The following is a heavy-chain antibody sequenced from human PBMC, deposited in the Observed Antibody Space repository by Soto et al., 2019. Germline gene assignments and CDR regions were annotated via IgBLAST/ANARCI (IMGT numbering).Heavy chain of an antibody. CDR1: GFSLSNARMG. J-gene: IGHJ4*02. D-gene: IGHD6-13*01. Sequence: SGPTLVNDTETLRLTCTVWGFSLSNARMGVSWIRQPPGKALEWLAHIFSNDEKSYSTSLKSRLTISKDTSKSQVVLTMTNMDPVDTATYYCALTGYSSSRSAPTSYYFDYWGQGTLVTVSS. CDR3: ALTGYSSSRSAPTSYYFDY. V-gene: IGHV2-26*01. CDR2: IFSNDEK.